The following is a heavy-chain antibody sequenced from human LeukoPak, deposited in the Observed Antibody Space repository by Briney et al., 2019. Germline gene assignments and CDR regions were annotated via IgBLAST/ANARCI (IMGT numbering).Heavy chain of an antibody. Sequence: QTGGSLRLSCAASGFTFSSYAMHWVRQAPGKGLEWVAVISYDGSNKYYADSVKGRFTTSRDNSKNTLYLQMNSLRAEDTAVYYCARATHLQYFDYWGQGTLVTVSS. CDR2: ISYDGSNK. CDR1: GFTFSSYA. CDR3: ARATHLQYFDY. J-gene: IGHJ4*02. V-gene: IGHV3-30-3*01.